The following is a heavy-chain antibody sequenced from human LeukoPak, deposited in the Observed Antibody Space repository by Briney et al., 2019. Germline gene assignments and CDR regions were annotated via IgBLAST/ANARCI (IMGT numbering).Heavy chain of an antibody. CDR2: ISSSSYI. V-gene: IGHV3-21*01. D-gene: IGHD2-21*02. Sequence: GGSLRLSCAASGFTFSSYAMSWVRQAPGKGLEWVSSISSSSYIYYADSVKGRFTISRDNAKNSLYLQMNSLRAEDTAVYYCASPDIVVVTATGDAFDIWGQGTMVTVSS. CDR3: ASPDIVVVTATGDAFDI. CDR1: GFTFSSYA. J-gene: IGHJ3*02.